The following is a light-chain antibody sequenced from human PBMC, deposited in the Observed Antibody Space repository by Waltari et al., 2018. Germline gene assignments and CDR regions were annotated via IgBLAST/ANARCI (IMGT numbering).Light chain of an antibody. CDR1: NSNIGNNA. V-gene: IGLV1-36*01. Sequence: QSVLTQPPSVSGVPRQMVTISCSGSNSNIGNNAVAWYQQIPGRAPKLLIYYNDLLSSGVSDRFAGSKSGSSASLAISGLQSEDEADYYCATWDDTLSGWVFGGGTKLTVL. CDR3: ATWDDTLSGWV. J-gene: IGLJ3*02. CDR2: YND.